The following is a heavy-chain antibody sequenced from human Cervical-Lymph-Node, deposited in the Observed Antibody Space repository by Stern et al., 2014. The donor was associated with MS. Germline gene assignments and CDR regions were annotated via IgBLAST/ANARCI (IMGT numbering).Heavy chain of an antibody. CDR1: GFTFTTSA. J-gene: IGHJ1*01. V-gene: IGHV1-58*01. Sequence: QMQLVQSGPEAKKPGTSVKVSCKTSGFTFTTSAVQWVRQARGQHLEWIGWIVVGSGKTNYAQKLQERVTITRDMSTSTAYMELSSLRYEDTAVYYCAADETVRDSTSRITEYFQQWGQGTLVTVSS. D-gene: IGHD2-2*01. CDR2: IVVGSGKT. CDR3: AADETVRDSTSRITEYFQQ.